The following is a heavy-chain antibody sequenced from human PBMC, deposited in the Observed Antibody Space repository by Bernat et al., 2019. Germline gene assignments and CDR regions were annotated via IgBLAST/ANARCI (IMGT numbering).Heavy chain of an antibody. V-gene: IGHV3-23*01. J-gene: IGHJ4*02. Sequence: EVQLLESGGGLVQPGGSLRLSCAASGFTFSSYALSWVRQAPGKGLEWVSGISGSGDSTYYADSVKGRFTISRDNSKNTLYLQMNSLRAEDSALYFCARGGGGYSYVTNDYWGQGTLVTVSS. CDR3: ARGGGGYSYVTNDY. D-gene: IGHD5-18*01. CDR2: ISGSGDST. CDR1: GFTFSSYA.